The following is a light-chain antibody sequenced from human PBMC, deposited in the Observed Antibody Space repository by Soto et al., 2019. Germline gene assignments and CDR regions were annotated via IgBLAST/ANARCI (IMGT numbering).Light chain of an antibody. J-gene: IGKJ1*01. Sequence: DIQMSQSPSTLSASVGDRVTITCRASQSISSWLAWYQQKPGKAPKLLIYKASSVKSGVPSRFSGSRSGTEFTLTISSLQPDDFATYYCQHYNSYSEAFGQGTKV. CDR1: QSISSW. CDR3: QHYNSYSEA. CDR2: KAS. V-gene: IGKV1-5*03.